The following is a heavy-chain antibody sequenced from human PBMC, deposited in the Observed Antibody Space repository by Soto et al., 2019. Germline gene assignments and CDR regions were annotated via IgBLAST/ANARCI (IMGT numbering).Heavy chain of an antibody. J-gene: IGHJ4*02. V-gene: IGHV1-24*01. CDR1: GYTLTYLS. D-gene: IGHD5-12*01. CDR3: AGRGTQWLQSPFDY. CDR2: FDHEDGET. Sequence: QVQVVQSGAEVKKPGASVKVSCKVSGYTLTYLSMHWVRQAPGKGLEWMGGFDHEDGETIYAQKFQGRVTLTEDTSTDTANMELSSLRSEDTAVYYCAGRGTQWLQSPFDYWGQGTLVTVSS.